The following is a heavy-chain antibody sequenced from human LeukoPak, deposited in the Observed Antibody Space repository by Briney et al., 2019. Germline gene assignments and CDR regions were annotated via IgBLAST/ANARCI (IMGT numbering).Heavy chain of an antibody. V-gene: IGHV4-34*01. D-gene: IGHD5-18*01. CDR3: VRKTWIQLWSSFDY. CDR1: GRSFSGYY. CDR2: INHSGST. Sequence: SETLSLTCAVYGRSFSGYYWSWIRQPPGKGLEWSGEINHSGSTNYNPSLKSRVTISVDTSKNQFSLKLSSVTAAETAVYYCVRKTWIQLWSSFDYWGQGTLVTVSS. J-gene: IGHJ4*02.